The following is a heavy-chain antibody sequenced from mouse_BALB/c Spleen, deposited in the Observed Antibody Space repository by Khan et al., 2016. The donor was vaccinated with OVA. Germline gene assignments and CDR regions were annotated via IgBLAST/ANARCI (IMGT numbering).Heavy chain of an antibody. CDR1: GFNIKDTY. V-gene: IGHV14-3*02. CDR3: AYSLLLYAIDY. J-gene: IGHJ4*01. D-gene: IGHD1-2*01. CDR2: IDPANGNT. Sequence: EVQLQESGPELVKPGASVKLSCTASGFNIKDTYIHWVKQRPEQGLEWIGRIDPANGNTKYDPKIQGKATLTADTSSNTAYLHLSSLISEDTAVYYCAYSLLLYAIDYWGQGTSVTVSS.